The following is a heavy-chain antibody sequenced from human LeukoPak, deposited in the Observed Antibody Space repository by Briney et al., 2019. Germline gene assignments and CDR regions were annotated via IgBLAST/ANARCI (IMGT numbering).Heavy chain of an antibody. CDR2: INHSGST. J-gene: IGHJ4*02. Sequence: GSLRLSCAASGFTFSSYGMTWVRQPPGKGLEWIGEINHSGSTNYNPSLKSRVTISVDTSKSQFSLQLSSVTAADTAVYYCSRGLFSGSYLDYWGQGTLVTVSS. V-gene: IGHV4-34*01. D-gene: IGHD3-10*01. CDR3: SRGLFSGSYLDY. CDR1: GFTFSSYG.